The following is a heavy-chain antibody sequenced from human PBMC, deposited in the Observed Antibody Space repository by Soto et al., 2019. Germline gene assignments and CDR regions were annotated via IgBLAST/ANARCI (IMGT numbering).Heavy chain of an antibody. V-gene: IGHV3-23*01. CDR1: GFTFSSYA. Sequence: GGSLRLSCAASGFTFSSYAMSWVRQAPGKGLEWVSAISGSGGSTYYADSVKGRFTISRDNSKNTLYLQMNSLRAEDTAVYYCAKDSVRYSSSWYRYAYWGQGTTVTVSS. CDR3: AKDSVRYSSSWYRYAY. CDR2: ISGSGGST. J-gene: IGHJ4*02. D-gene: IGHD6-13*01.